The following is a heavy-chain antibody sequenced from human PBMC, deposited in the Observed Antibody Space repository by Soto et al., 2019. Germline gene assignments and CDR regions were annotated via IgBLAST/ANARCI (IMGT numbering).Heavy chain of an antibody. D-gene: IGHD1-7*01. CDR1: GGTFSSYT. Sequence: QVQLVQSGAEVKKPGSSVKVSCKASGGTFSSYTISWVRQAPGQGLEWMGRIIPILGIANYAQKFQGRVKITADKSTSTAYMELSSLRSEDTAVYYCAREAWNYGYYYYYMDVWGKGTTVTVSS. CDR3: AREAWNYGYYYYYMDV. V-gene: IGHV1-69*08. J-gene: IGHJ6*03. CDR2: IIPILGIA.